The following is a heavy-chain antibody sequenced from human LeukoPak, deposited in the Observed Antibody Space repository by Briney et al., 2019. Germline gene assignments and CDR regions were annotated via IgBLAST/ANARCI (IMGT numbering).Heavy chain of an antibody. Sequence: SETLSLTCTVSGGSISSYYWSWIRQPPGKGLEWIGYIYYSGSTNYNPSLKSRVTISVDTSKNQFSLKLSSVTAADTAVYYCASGLFFDYWGQGTLVTVSS. CDR1: GGSISSYY. J-gene: IGHJ4*02. CDR2: IYYSGST. V-gene: IGHV4-59*01. D-gene: IGHD3-10*01. CDR3: ASGLFFDY.